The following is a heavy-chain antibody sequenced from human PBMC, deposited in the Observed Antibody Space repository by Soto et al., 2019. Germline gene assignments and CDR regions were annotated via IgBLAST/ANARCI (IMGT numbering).Heavy chain of an antibody. CDR1: GFTFSSYG. CDR3: ATRGSATAMITDYYGMDV. CDR2: ISYDGINK. J-gene: IGHJ6*02. Sequence: GGSLRLSCAASGFTFSSYGMHWVRQAPGKGLEWVAVISYDGINKYYADSVKGRFTISRDNSKNTLYLQMNSLRAEDTALFYCATRGSATAMITDYYGMDVWGQGTTVTVSS. V-gene: IGHV3-30*03. D-gene: IGHD5-18*01.